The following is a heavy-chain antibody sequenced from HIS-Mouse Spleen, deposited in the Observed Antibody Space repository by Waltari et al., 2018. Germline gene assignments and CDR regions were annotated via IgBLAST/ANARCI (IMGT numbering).Heavy chain of an antibody. J-gene: IGHJ2*01. CDR3: AREIPYSSSWYDWYFDL. Sequence: QLHLQESGPGLVKPSETLSLTCTGSGGSISSSSSHAGWIRQPPGKGLEWIGSIYYSGSTYYNPSLKSRVTISVDTSKNQFSLKLSSVTAADTAVYYCAREIPYSSSWYDWYFDLWGRGTLVTVSS. V-gene: IGHV4-39*07. CDR2: IYYSGST. D-gene: IGHD6-13*01. CDR1: GGSISSSSSH.